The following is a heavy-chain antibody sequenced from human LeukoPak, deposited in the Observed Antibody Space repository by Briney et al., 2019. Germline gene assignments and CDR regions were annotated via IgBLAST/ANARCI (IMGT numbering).Heavy chain of an antibody. J-gene: IGHJ4*02. CDR1: GGSFSGYY. CDR2: INHSGST. CDR3: ARVGYYYDSSGYYTPFDY. V-gene: IGHV4-34*01. Sequence: PSETLSLTCAVYGGSFSGYYWSWIRQPPGKGLEWIGKINHSGSTNYNPCLKSRVTISVDTSKNQFSLKLSSVTAADTAVYYCARVGYYYDSSGYYTPFDYWGQGTLVTVSS. D-gene: IGHD3-22*01.